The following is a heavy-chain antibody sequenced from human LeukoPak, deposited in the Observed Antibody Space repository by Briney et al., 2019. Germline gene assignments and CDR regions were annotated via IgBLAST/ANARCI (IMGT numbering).Heavy chain of an antibody. CDR2: INPTGGST. V-gene: IGHV1-46*03. Sequence: ASVKVSCKASGYTFTSYYMHWVRQAPGQGLEWMGLINPTGGSTGYAQKFQGRVTMTRDMSTSTDYMELSSLRSEDTAIYYCAAGMDYYDTWGQGTLVTVSS. D-gene: IGHD3-22*01. CDR1: GYTFTSYY. CDR3: AAGMDYYDT. J-gene: IGHJ5*02.